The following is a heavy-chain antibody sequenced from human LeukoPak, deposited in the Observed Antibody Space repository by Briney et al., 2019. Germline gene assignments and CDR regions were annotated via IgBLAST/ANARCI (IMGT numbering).Heavy chain of an antibody. CDR1: GGTFSSYA. D-gene: IGHD2-2*02. V-gene: IGHV1-69*13. CDR3: ARDSIVVVPAAIRENFDY. J-gene: IGHJ4*02. CDR2: IIPIFGTP. Sequence: ASVKVSCKASGGTFSSYAISWVRQAPGQGLEWMGGIIPIFGTPNYAQKFQGRVTITADESTSTAYMELSSLRSDDTAVYYCARDSIVVVPAAIRENFDYWGQGTLVTVSS.